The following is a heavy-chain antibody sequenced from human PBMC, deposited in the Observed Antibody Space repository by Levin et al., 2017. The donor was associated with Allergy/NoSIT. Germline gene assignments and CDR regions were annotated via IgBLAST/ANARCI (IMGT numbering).Heavy chain of an antibody. V-gene: IGHV3-21*01. CDR3: ARDSGSSWSYYYYYMDG. CDR1: GFTFSSYS. J-gene: IGHJ6*03. D-gene: IGHD6-13*01. CDR2: ISSSSSYI. Sequence: GESLKISCAASGFTFSSYSMNWVRQAPGKGLEWVSSISSSSSYIYYADSVKGRFTISRDNAKNSLYLQMNSLRAEDTAVYYCARDSGSSWSYYYYYMDGWGKGTTVTVSS.